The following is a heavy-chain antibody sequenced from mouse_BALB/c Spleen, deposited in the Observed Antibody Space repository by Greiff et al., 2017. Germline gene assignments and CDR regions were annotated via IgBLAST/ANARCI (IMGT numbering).Heavy chain of an antibody. V-gene: IGHV2-9*02. CDR2: IWAGGST. J-gene: IGHJ3*01. D-gene: IGHD2-3*01. CDR1: GFSLTSYG. Sequence: VKLVESGPGLVAPSQSLSITCTVSGFSLTSYGVHWVRQPPGKGLEWLGVIWAGGSTNYNSALMSRLSISKDNSKSQVFLKMNSLQTDDTAMYYCARDNGYYEGAYWGQGTLVTVSA. CDR3: ARDNGYYEGAY.